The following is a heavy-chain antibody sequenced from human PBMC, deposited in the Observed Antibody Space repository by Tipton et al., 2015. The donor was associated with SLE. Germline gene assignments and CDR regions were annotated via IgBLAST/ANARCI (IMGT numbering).Heavy chain of an antibody. Sequence: TLSLTCTVSGGSISSSSYYWGWISQPPGKGLEWIGSIYYSGSTYYNPSLKSRVTISVDTSKNQFSLKLSSVTAADTAVYYCADERSACSGGSCYPFYYYYMDVWGKGTTVTVSS. V-gene: IGHV4-39*07. J-gene: IGHJ6*03. CDR1: GGSISSSSYY. CDR3: ADERSACSGGSCYPFYYYYMDV. D-gene: IGHD2-15*01. CDR2: IYYSGST.